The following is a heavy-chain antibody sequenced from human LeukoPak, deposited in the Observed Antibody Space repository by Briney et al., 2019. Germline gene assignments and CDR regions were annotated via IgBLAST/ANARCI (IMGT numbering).Heavy chain of an antibody. D-gene: IGHD3-9*01. CDR1: GGSISSYC. CDR2: IYTSGST. CDR3: ARDGPYGGYFDWLLYFDY. V-gene: IGHV4-4*07. Sequence: SETLSLTCTVSGGSISSYCWSWIRQPAGKGLEWIGRIYTSGSTNYNPSLKSRVTMSVDTPKNQSSLKLSSVTAADTAVYYCARDGPYGGYFDWLLYFDYWGQGTLVTVSS. J-gene: IGHJ4*02.